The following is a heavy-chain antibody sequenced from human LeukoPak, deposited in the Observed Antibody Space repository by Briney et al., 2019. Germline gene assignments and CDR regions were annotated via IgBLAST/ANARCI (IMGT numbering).Heavy chain of an antibody. D-gene: IGHD4-17*01. CDR1: GDSLTSGSRY. CDR3: ARCMSELDYGDYAYYYHMDV. V-gene: IGHV4-61*09. CDR2: FYSSTRT. J-gene: IGHJ6*04. Sequence: PSETLSLTCTVAGDSLTSGSRYWSWIRQPAGKGLEWIGHFYSSTRTTYNPSLESRVTISGDTAKNQFSLKLDSVTAADTAVYFCARCMSELDYGDYAYYYHMDVWGKGTTVTVSS.